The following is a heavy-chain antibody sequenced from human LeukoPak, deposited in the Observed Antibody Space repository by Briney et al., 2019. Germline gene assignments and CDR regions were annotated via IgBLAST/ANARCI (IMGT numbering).Heavy chain of an antibody. V-gene: IGHV4-59*08. CDR2: IYYSGGT. J-gene: IGHJ4*02. Sequence: SETLSLTCTVSGGSISSYYRSWIRQPPGKGLEWIGYIYYSGGTNYNPSLKSRVTISVDTSKNQFSLKLSSVTAADTAVYYCARHSDGGGSYRRSFDYWGQGTLVTDSS. D-gene: IGHD1-26*01. CDR3: ARHSDGGGSYRRSFDY. CDR1: GGSISSYY.